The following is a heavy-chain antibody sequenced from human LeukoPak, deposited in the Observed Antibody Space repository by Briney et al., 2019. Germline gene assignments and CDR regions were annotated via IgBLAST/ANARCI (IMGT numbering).Heavy chain of an antibody. CDR1: GSSISSGYY. CDR3: ARNNTRSVSWGSSRRRANDFDI. Sequence: SETLSLTCAVSGSSISSGYYWGCIRQPPGKGPEWIGSIYHSGSTYYNPSLRSRVTISVDTSKNQFSLKLSSVTAADTAVYYCARNNTRSVSWGSSRRRANDFDIWGQGTMVTISS. V-gene: IGHV4-38-2*01. D-gene: IGHD6-13*01. CDR2: IYHSGST. J-gene: IGHJ3*02.